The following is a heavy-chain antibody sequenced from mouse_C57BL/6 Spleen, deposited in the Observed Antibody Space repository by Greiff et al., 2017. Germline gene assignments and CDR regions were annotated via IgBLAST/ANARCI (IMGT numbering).Heavy chain of an antibody. J-gene: IGHJ3*01. V-gene: IGHV5-17*01. CDR1: GFTFSDYG. CDR3: ARSTMVTTGFAY. D-gene: IGHD2-2*01. CDR2: ISSGSSTI. Sequence: EVQLVESGGGLVKPGGSLKLSCAASGFTFSDYGMHWVRQAPEKGLEWVAYISSGSSTIYYAATVKGRFTISRDNAKNTLFLQMTSLRSEDTAMYYCARSTMVTTGFAYWGQGTLVTVSA.